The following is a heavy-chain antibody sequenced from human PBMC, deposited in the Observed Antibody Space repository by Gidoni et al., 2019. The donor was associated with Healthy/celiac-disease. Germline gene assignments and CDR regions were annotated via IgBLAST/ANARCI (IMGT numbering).Heavy chain of an antibody. CDR3: IIAVAGTLSPFDY. V-gene: IGHV1-69*01. D-gene: IGHD6-19*01. Sequence: QVQLVQSGAEVKKPGSSVKVSCKASEVTFSSYAISWVRQAPGQGLEWMGGIIPIFGTANYAQKFQGRVTIIADESTSTAYMELSSLRSEDTAVYYCIIAVAGTLSPFDYWGQGTLVTVSS. CDR2: IIPIFGTA. J-gene: IGHJ4*02. CDR1: EVTFSSYA.